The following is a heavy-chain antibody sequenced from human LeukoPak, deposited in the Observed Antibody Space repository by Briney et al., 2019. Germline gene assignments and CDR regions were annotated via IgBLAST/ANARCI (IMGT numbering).Heavy chain of an antibody. V-gene: IGHV3-72*01. CDR3: TRSHYQSSDYFDQDAFDI. CDR1: GFTVSSNY. J-gene: IGHJ3*02. Sequence: GGSLRLSCAASGFTVSSNYMDWVRQAPGKGLEWVGRIRNKLNSYRTEYAASVKGRFNISRDDSRNSLFLQMNSLKTEDTAVYYCTRSHYQSSDYFDQDAFDIWGQGTMVTVSS. CDR2: IRNKLNSYRT. D-gene: IGHD3-22*01.